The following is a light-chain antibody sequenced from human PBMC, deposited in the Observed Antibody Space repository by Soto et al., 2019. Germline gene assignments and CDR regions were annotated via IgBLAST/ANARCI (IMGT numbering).Light chain of an antibody. Sequence: EIVLTQSPGTLSLSPGERATLSCRASQSVSSSYLAWYQQKPGQAPRLLIYGASSRATGIPDRFSGSGSGTDFTLTISRLEPEDFAVYYCHQYGSSPLLSFVGGTKVEIK. CDR1: QSVSSSY. CDR2: GAS. CDR3: HQYGSSPLLS. J-gene: IGKJ4*01. V-gene: IGKV3-20*01.